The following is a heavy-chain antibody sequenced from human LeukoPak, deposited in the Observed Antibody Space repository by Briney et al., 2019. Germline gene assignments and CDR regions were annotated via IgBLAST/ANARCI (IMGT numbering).Heavy chain of an antibody. CDR1: GFTFSAYW. D-gene: IGHD5-18*01. Sequence: PGGSLRLSCAASGFTFSAYWMSWVRQAPGKGLEWVSAISGSGGSTYYADSVKGRFTISRDNSKNTLYLQMNSLRAEDTAVYYCAKDRLWNVDTAMVAPLDDYWGQGTLVTVSS. J-gene: IGHJ4*02. V-gene: IGHV3-23*01. CDR3: AKDRLWNVDTAMVAPLDDY. CDR2: ISGSGGST.